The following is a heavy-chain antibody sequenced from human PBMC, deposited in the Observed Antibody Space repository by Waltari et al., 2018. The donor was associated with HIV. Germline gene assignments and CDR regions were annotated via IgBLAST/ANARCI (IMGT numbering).Heavy chain of an antibody. V-gene: IGHV4-59*01. J-gene: IGHJ6*02. Sequence: QVQLRESGPGLVKPSETLSLTCTVSGVSITNTYWSWIRRPPGKGLEWIGYVHDSGSTNYNPSLKSRATISVDTSKNQFSLSLNSATSADTAVYYCARLNRLVPIAHYYYHSMDVWGQGTTVTVSS. CDR1: GVSITNTY. CDR3: ARLNRLVPIAHYYYHSMDV. D-gene: IGHD1-26*01. CDR2: VHDSGST.